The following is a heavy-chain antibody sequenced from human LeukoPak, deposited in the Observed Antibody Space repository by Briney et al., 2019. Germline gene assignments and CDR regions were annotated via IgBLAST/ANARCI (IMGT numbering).Heavy chain of an antibody. V-gene: IGHV4-59*11. CDR1: GGSISSHY. CDR3: ASSRLFDY. CDR2: IYYSGST. D-gene: IGHD5-12*01. J-gene: IGHJ4*02. Sequence: SETLSLTCTVSGGSISSHYWSWIRQPPGKGLEWMGYIYYSGSTNYNPSLKSRVTISVDTSKNQFSLKLSSVTAADTAVYYCASSRLFDYWGQGTLVTVSS.